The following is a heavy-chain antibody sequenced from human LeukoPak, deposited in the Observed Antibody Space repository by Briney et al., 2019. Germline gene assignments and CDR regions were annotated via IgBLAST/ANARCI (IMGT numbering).Heavy chain of an antibody. CDR1: GFTFSSYA. V-gene: IGHV3-23*01. CDR2: ISGSGGST. CDR3: TRLRFHDFWSGYSFDY. D-gene: IGHD3-3*01. J-gene: IGHJ4*02. Sequence: GGSLRLSCAASGFTFSSYAMSWVRQAPGKGLEWVSAISGSGGSTYYADSVKGRFTISRDNSKNTLYLQMNSLKTEDTAVYYCTRLRFHDFWSGYSFDYWGQGTLVTVSS.